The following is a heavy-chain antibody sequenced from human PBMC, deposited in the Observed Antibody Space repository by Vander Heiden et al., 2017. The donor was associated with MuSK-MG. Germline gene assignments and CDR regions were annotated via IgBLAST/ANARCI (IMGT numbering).Heavy chain of an antibody. Sequence: EVPLLESGGGLVQPGGSLRLSFAASGFTFSSYAMSWVRQAPGKGLEWVSAISGSGGSTYYADSVKGRFTISRDNSKNTLYLQMNSLRAEDTAVYYCAKDLGYCSSTSCNFDYWGQGTLVTVSS. D-gene: IGHD2-2*01. J-gene: IGHJ4*02. V-gene: IGHV3-23*01. CDR3: AKDLGYCSSTSCNFDY. CDR1: GFTFSSYA. CDR2: ISGSGGST.